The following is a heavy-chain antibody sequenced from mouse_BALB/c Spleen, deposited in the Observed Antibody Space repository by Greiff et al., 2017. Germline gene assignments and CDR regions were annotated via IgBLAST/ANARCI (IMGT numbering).Heavy chain of an antibody. D-gene: IGHD3-3*01. CDR2: IDPENGDT. Sequence: EVKLQQSGAELVRSGASVKLSCTASGFNIKDYYMHWVKQRPEQGLEWIGWIDPENGDTEYAPKFQGKATMTADTSSNTAYLQLSSLTSEDTAVYYCNEGPWFAYWGQGTLVTVSA. J-gene: IGHJ3*01. CDR3: NEGPWFAY. V-gene: IGHV14-4*02. CDR1: GFNIKDYY.